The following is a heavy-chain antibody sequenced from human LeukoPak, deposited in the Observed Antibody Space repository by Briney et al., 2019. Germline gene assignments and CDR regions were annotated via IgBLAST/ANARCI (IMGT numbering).Heavy chain of an antibody. CDR2: ISTSDGNT. CDR3: ARGGYSSGYHY. J-gene: IGHJ4*02. Sequence: ASVKVSCKASGYTLITYDISWVRQAPGQGLEWMGWISTSDGNTNLAQKLQGRVTMTTETSTSTAHMELRSLRSDDTAVYYCARGGYSSGYHYWGQGTLVTVSS. D-gene: IGHD6-19*01. CDR1: GYTLITYD. V-gene: IGHV1-18*01.